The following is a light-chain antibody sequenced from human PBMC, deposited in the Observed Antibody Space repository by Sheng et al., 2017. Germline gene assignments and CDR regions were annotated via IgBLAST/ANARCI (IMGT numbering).Light chain of an antibody. V-gene: IGLV3-19*01. CDR1: SLRSYY. Sequence: SSELTQDPAVSVALGQTVRITCQGDSLRSYYASWYQQKPGQAPILLIYAQDKRPSGIPDRFSGSGSGNTASLTITGAQAGDEADYYCNSRDSSGNHLVFGTGTKVTVL. CDR2: AQD. J-gene: IGLJ1*01. CDR3: NSRDSSGNHLV.